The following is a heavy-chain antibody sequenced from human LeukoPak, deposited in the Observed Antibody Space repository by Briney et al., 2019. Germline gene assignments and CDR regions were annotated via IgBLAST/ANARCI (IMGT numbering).Heavy chain of an antibody. CDR1: GFTFSSYG. D-gene: IGHD6-19*01. Sequence: PGGSLRLSCAASGFTFSSYGMHWVRQAPGKGLEWVAVISYDGSNKYYADSVKGRFTISRDNSKNTLYLQMNSLRAEDTAVYYCAKAEQWLVPRTGWAIDYWGQGTLVTVSS. J-gene: IGHJ4*02. CDR3: AKAEQWLVPRTGWAIDY. V-gene: IGHV3-30*18. CDR2: ISYDGSNK.